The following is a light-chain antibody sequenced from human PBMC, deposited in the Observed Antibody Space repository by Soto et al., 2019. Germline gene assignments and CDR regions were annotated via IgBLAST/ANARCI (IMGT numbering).Light chain of an antibody. CDR2: EVS. J-gene: IGLJ1*01. V-gene: IGLV2-14*01. Sequence: QSVLSQPASVSGSPGQSITISCTGTSSDVGGFEYVSWYQHQPGKAPKLIIYEVSNRPSGVPDRFSGSKSGNTASLTISGLQAEDEAEYYCSLYTSDSTYVFGTGTKVTVL. CDR3: SLYTSDSTYV. CDR1: SSDVGGFEY.